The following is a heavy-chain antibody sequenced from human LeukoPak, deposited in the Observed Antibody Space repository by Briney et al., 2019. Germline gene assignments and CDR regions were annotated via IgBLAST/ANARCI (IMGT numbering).Heavy chain of an antibody. CDR1: GFTFSSYE. CDR2: ISRSGSII. CDR3: ARVEGLPAALYCFDY. D-gene: IGHD2-2*01. V-gene: IGHV3-48*03. J-gene: IGHJ4*02. Sequence: GGSLRLSCAASGFTFSSYEMNWVRQSPGQGLEWFSYISRSGSIIYYADSVKGRLTISRDNAKNSLYLQMNSLRVEDTAVYYCARVEGLPAALYCFDYWGQGTLVTVSS.